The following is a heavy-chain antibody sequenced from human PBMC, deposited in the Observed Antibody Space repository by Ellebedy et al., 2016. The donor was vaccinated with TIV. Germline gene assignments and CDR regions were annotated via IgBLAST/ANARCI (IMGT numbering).Heavy chain of an antibody. D-gene: IGHD3-22*01. CDR3: AILMGSSGYDY. CDR2: IKQDGSEK. J-gene: IGHJ4*02. V-gene: IGHV3-7*01. Sequence: PGGSLRLSCAASGFTFSSYWMSWVRQAPGKGLEWVANIKQDGSEKYYVDSVKGRFTISRDNAKTSLYLQMNSLRAEDTAVYYCAILMGSSGYDYWGQGTLVTVSS. CDR1: GFTFSSYW.